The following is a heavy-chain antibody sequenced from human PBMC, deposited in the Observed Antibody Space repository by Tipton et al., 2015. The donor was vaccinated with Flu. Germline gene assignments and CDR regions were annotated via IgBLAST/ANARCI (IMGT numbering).Heavy chain of an antibody. Sequence: TLSLTCTVSGGSISSGSYYWSWIRQPAGKGLEWIGRIYTSGSTNYNPSLKSRVTISVDTSKNQFSLKLSSVTAADTAVYYCARHSTGRVLDYWGQGTLVTVSS. CDR2: IYTSGST. CDR3: ARHSTGRVLDY. J-gene: IGHJ4*02. CDR1: GGSISSGSYY. D-gene: IGHD4-17*01. V-gene: IGHV4-61*02.